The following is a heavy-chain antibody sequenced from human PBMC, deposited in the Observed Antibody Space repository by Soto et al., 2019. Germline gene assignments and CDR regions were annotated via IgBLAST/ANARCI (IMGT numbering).Heavy chain of an antibody. J-gene: IGHJ6*02. Sequence: QITLKESGPTLVKPTQTLTLTCTFSGFSLSTSGVSVGWIRQPPGKALEWLALIYWDDDKRYSPSLTSRLTITKDTSKNQVVLTMTNMDPVDTDTYYCAHVLVVVANYGMDVWGQGTTVTVSS. CDR1: GFSLSTSGVS. CDR3: AHVLVVVANYGMDV. V-gene: IGHV2-5*02. D-gene: IGHD2-15*01. CDR2: IYWDDDK.